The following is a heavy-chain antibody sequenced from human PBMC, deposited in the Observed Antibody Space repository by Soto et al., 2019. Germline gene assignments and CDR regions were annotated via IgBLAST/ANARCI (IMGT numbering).Heavy chain of an antibody. V-gene: IGHV1-8*01. CDR2: MNPGSGNT. Sequence: GASVKVSCKASGYTFTNYEISWVRQATGQGLEWMGWMNPGSGNTGYAHKFQGRVTMTRNMSINTAYMELSRLASDDTAIYYCARMASSGSLNWFDPWGQGTLVTVSS. CDR3: ARMASSGSLNWFDP. CDR1: GYTFTNYE. J-gene: IGHJ5*02. D-gene: IGHD3-10*01.